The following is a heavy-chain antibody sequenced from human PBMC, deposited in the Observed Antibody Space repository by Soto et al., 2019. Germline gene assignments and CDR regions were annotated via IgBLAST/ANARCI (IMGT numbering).Heavy chain of an antibody. CDR2: IYSGGST. CDR3: ARDGGSSRKKYYYYMDV. Sequence: GGSLRLSCAASGFTVSSNYMSWVRQAPGKGLEWVSVIYSGGSTYYADSVKGRFTISRDNSKNTLYLQMNSLRAEDTTVYYCARDGGSSRKKYYYYMDVWGKGTTVTVSS. J-gene: IGHJ6*03. CDR1: GFTVSSNY. D-gene: IGHD6-13*01. V-gene: IGHV3-66*01.